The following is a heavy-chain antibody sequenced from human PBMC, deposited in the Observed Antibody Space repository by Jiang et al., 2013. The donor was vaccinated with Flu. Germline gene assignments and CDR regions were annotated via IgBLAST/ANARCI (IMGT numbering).Heavy chain of an antibody. CDR1: GYTFTSYA. V-gene: IGHV1-3*01. D-gene: IGHD3-9*01. J-gene: IGHJ4*02. Sequence: GAEVKKPGASVKVSCKASGYTFTSYAMHWVRQAPGQRLEWMGWINAGNGNTKYSQKFQGRVTITRDTSASTAYMELSSLRSEDTAVYYCARATPIIRNIDILTGYCYFDYWGQGTLVTVSS. CDR3: ARATPIIRNIDILTGYCYFDY. CDR2: INAGNGNT.